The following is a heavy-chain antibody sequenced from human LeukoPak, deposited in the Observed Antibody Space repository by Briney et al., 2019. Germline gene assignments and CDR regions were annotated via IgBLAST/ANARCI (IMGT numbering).Heavy chain of an antibody. CDR1: GITFSSYS. CDR3: ASEIIFGSFDY. D-gene: IGHD3-3*01. Sequence: GGSLRLSCVASGITFSSYSMNWVRQAPGKGLEWVSSISSSSSYIYYADSVKGRFTISRDNAKNSLYLQMNSLRAEDTAVYYCASEIIFGSFDYWGQGTLVTVSS. V-gene: IGHV3-21*01. J-gene: IGHJ4*02. CDR2: ISSSSSYI.